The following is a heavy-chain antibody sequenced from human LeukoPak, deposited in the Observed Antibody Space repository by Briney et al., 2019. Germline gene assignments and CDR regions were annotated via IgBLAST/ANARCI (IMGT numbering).Heavy chain of an antibody. D-gene: IGHD3-22*01. CDR1: GFSLSTSGVG. CDR3: ARTKATNYYDSSGYRDY. V-gene: IGHV2-5*02. Sequence: ESGPTLVKPTQTLTLTCTFSGFSLSTSGVGVGWIRQPPGKALEWLALIYWDDDKRYSPSLKSRLTITKDTSKNQVVLTMTNMDPVDTATHYCARTKATNYYDSSGYRDYWGQGTLVTVSS. CDR2: IYWDDDK. J-gene: IGHJ4*02.